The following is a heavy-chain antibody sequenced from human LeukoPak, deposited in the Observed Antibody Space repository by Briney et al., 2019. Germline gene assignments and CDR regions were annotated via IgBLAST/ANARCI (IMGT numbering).Heavy chain of an antibody. CDR3: ARTDYYDSSGYPERVGYHYYGMDV. V-gene: IGHV3-53*01. CDR1: GFTVSSNY. CDR2: IYSGGST. J-gene: IGHJ6*02. D-gene: IGHD3-22*01. Sequence: TGGSLRLSCAASGFTVSSNYMSWVRQAPGKGLEWVSVIYSGGSTYYADSVKGRFTISRDNSKNTLYLQMNSLRAEDTAVYYCARTDYYDSSGYPERVGYHYYGMDVWGQGTTVTVSS.